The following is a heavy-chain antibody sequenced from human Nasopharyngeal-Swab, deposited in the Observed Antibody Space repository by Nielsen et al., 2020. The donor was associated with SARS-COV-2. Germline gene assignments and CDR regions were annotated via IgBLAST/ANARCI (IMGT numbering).Heavy chain of an antibody. V-gene: IGHV1-24*01. CDR2: FDPEDGET. J-gene: IGHJ5*02. CDR3: ATSSPVVSSGNWFDP. Sequence: ASVKVSCKVSGYTLTELSMHWVRQAPGKGLEGMGGFDPEDGETIYAQKFQGRVTMTEDTSTDTAYMDLSSLRSEDTAVYYCATSSPVVSSGNWFDPWGQGTLVTVSS. CDR1: GYTLTELS. D-gene: IGHD2-8*02.